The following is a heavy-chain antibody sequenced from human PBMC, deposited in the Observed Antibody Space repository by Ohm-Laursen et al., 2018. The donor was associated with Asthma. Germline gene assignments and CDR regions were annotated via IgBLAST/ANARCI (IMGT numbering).Heavy chain of an antibody. CDR2: IYYSGST. CDR3: ASGGGCSGGSCYFEFDY. Sequence: SHTLSLTCTVSGGSISSYHWSWIRQPPGKGLEWIGYIYYSGSTNYNPSLKSRVTISVDTSNNQFSLKLSSVTAADTAVYYCASGGGCSGGSCYFEFDYWGQGTLVTVSS. V-gene: IGHV4-59*07. D-gene: IGHD2-15*01. J-gene: IGHJ4*02. CDR1: GGSISSYH.